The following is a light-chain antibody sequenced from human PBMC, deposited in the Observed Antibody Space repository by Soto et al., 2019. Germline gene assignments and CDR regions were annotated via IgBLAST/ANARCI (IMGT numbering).Light chain of an antibody. CDR3: SSYTTTSTAV. CDR1: SSDIGAYNY. Sequence: QSALTQPASVSGSPGQSITISCTGTSSDIGAYNYVSWYQQYPGKAPKLMIYEVSNRPSGVSNRFSGSKSGNTASLTISGLQAEDEDEYYCSSYTTTSTAVFGGGTQLTVL. J-gene: IGLJ7*01. CDR2: EVS. V-gene: IGLV2-14*01.